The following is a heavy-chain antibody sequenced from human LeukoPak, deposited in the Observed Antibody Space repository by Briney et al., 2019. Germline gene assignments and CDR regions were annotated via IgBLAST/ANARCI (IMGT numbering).Heavy chain of an antibody. Sequence: ASVKVSCKASGYTFSNYGINWVRQAPGQGLEGMGWISAYIGNTNYAQKLQGRVTMTTDTSTNTAYMELGSLRSDDTAVYYCARLRIGNYLDYWGQGTLVTVSS. CDR2: ISAYIGNT. V-gene: IGHV1-18*01. CDR1: GYTFSNYG. D-gene: IGHD2-15*01. J-gene: IGHJ4*02. CDR3: ARLRIGNYLDY.